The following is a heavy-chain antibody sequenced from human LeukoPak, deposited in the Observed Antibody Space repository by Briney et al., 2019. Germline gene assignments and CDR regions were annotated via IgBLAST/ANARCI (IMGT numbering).Heavy chain of an antibody. CDR1: GFTLSRYG. Sequence: GRSLRLSCAASGFTLSRYGMHWVRQAPGKGLEWVAVIWNDGRNKYYADSVKSRFTISRDNSKNTLYLQMNSLRAEDTAVYYCAREDCSSTSCYGSYYYGMDVWGQGTTVTVS. CDR3: AREDCSSTSCYGSYYYGMDV. CDR2: IWNDGRNK. D-gene: IGHD2-2*01. V-gene: IGHV3-33*01. J-gene: IGHJ6*02.